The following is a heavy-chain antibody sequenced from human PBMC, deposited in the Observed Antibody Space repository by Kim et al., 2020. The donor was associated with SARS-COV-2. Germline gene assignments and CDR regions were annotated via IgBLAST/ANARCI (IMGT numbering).Heavy chain of an antibody. J-gene: IGHJ6*02. CDR1: GFTFSSYE. CDR2: ICSSGSTI. V-gene: IGHV3-48*03. D-gene: IGHD3-22*01. CDR3: ARKRYYCDSSRSFFNCYYYGMDV. Sequence: GGSLRLSCAASGFTFSSYEMNWVRQAPGKGLEWVSYICSSGSTIYYADSVKGRFTISRDNAKNSLYLQMNSLRAEDTAVYYCARKRYYCDSSRSFFNCYYYGMDVSGQGTTGTVS.